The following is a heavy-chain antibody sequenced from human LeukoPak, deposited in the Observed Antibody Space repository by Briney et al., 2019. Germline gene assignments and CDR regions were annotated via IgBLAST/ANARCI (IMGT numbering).Heavy chain of an antibody. V-gene: IGHV1-69*05. CDR2: IIPIFGTA. Sequence: ASVKASCKASGGTFSSYAISWVRQAPGQGLEWMGRIIPIFGTANYAQKFQGRVTITTDESTSTAYMELSSLRSEDTAVYYCARERDCSSTSCYDPWGQGTLVTVSS. CDR1: GGTFSSYA. D-gene: IGHD2-2*01. J-gene: IGHJ5*02. CDR3: ARERDCSSTSCYDP.